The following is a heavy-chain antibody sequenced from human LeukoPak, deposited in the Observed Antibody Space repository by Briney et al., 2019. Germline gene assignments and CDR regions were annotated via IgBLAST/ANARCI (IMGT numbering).Heavy chain of an antibody. D-gene: IGHD2-2*01. CDR1: GFTFSSYA. Sequence: QSGGSLRLSCAASGFTFSSYAMSWVRQAPGKGLEWDSAISGSGGSTYYADSVKGRFTISRDNSKNTLYLQMNSLRAEDTAVYYCAKDSRYQLLEGYFDYWGQGTLVTVSS. CDR3: AKDSRYQLLEGYFDY. CDR2: ISGSGGST. J-gene: IGHJ4*02. V-gene: IGHV3-23*01.